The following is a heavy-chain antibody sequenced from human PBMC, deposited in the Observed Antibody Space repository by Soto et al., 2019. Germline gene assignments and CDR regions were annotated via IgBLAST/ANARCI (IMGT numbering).Heavy chain of an antibody. J-gene: IGHJ6*02. CDR2: INPNSCGT. Sequence: QVQLVQSGAEVKEPGASVKVSCMASAYMFTAYYVHWVRQAPGQGPEWMGWINPNSCGTKYAQRFQGRVTMTRDTSISTAYMGLSRLSSDDTAVYYCARAKPRDFGVVTSKIMDVWGQWITVTVSS. CDR3: ARAKPRDFGVVTSKIMDV. CDR1: AYMFTAYY. D-gene: IGHD3-3*01. V-gene: IGHV1-2*02.